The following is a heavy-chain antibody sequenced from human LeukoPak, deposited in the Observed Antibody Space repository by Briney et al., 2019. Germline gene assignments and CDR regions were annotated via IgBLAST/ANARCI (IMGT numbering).Heavy chain of an antibody. CDR2: INHSGST. CDR3: ARDPARPYYYDSSGRTGFDY. D-gene: IGHD3-22*01. J-gene: IGHJ4*02. Sequence: SETLSLTCAVYGGSFSGYYWSWIRQPPGKGLEWIGEINHSGSTNYNPSLKSRVTISVDTSKNQFSLKLSSVTAADTAVYYCARDPARPYYYDSSGRTGFDYWGQGTLVTVSS. CDR1: GGSFSGYY. V-gene: IGHV4-34*01.